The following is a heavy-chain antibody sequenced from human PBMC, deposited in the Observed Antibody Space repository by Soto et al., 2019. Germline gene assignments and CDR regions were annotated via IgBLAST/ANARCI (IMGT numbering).Heavy chain of an antibody. V-gene: IGHV3-23*01. Sequence: HPGGSLRLSCAASGFTFSSYAMSWVRQAPGKGLEWVSAISGSGGSTYYADSVKGRFTISRDNSKNTLYLQMNSLRAEDTAVYYCAKDGEPWGGCGSSTSCYYYMDVWGKGTTVTVSS. J-gene: IGHJ6*03. CDR1: GFTFSSYA. D-gene: IGHD2-2*01. CDR2: ISGSGGST. CDR3: AKDGEPWGGCGSSTSCYYYMDV.